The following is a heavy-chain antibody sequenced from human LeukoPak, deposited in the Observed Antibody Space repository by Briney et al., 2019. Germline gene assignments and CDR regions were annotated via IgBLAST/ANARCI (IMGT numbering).Heavy chain of an antibody. CDR1: GYSFTDYW. Sequence: PGESLKISCKTSGYSFTDYWIGWVRQMPGKGLEWMGFIYPSDSGTRYSPSFQGQVTISADKSISTAYLQWSSLKASDTAMYYCATHRGPRYCSSTSCYRDYGMDVWGQGTTVTVSS. V-gene: IGHV5-51*01. CDR2: IYPSDSGT. J-gene: IGHJ6*02. D-gene: IGHD2-2*02. CDR3: ATHRGPRYCSSTSCYRDYGMDV.